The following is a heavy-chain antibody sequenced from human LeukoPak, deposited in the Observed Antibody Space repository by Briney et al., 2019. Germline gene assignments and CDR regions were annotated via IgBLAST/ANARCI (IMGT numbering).Heavy chain of an antibody. Sequence: GGSLRLSYAASGFTFSSYAMSWVRQAPGKGLEWVSAISGSGGSTYYADSVKGRFTISRDNSKNTLYLQMNSLRAEDTAVYYCAKGLRGYSYGPYNWFDPWGQGTLVTVSS. J-gene: IGHJ5*02. V-gene: IGHV3-23*01. CDR2: ISGSGGST. CDR3: AKGLRGYSYGPYNWFDP. D-gene: IGHD5-18*01. CDR1: GFTFSSYA.